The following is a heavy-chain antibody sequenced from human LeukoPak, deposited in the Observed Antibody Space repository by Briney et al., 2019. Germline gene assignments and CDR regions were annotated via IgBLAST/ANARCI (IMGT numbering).Heavy chain of an antibody. CDR3: ARDPTYDSGSPLGY. V-gene: IGHV3-7*01. D-gene: IGHD3-10*01. CDR2: IKYDGSEK. Sequence: GGSLRLSCAASGFPFSRYWMTWVRQAPGKGLEWVANIKYDGSEKFYVGSVRGRFTISRDNTNNSLHLQMNSLRAGDTAIYYCARDPTYDSGSPLGYGGQGTLVAVSS. CDR1: GFPFSRYW. J-gene: IGHJ4*02.